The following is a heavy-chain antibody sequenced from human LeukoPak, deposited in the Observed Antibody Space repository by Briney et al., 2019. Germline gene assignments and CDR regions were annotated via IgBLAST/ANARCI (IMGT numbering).Heavy chain of an antibody. CDR1: GFTVSSNY. J-gene: IGHJ4*02. CDR2: IYAGGSGTT. Sequence: GESLRLSCAVSGFTVSSNYVGWVRQAPGKGLEWVSVIYAGGSGTTYYAESVKGRFTISRDNSKNTLNLQMNSLRAEDTALYYCAGDGYDSNGYVDHWGQGTLVTVSS. D-gene: IGHD3-22*01. CDR3: AGDGYDSNGYVDH. V-gene: IGHV3-66*01.